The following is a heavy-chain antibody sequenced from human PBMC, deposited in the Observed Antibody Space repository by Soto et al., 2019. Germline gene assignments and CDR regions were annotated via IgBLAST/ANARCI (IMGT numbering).Heavy chain of an antibody. V-gene: IGHV3-7*01. CDR3: ARDTRAKYYDSSGYRSQDAFDI. J-gene: IGHJ3*02. Sequence: GGSLRLSCAASGFTFSSYWMSWVRQAPGKGREWVANIKQDGSEKYYVDSVKGRFTISRENAKNSLYMQMNSLRAEGTAVYYCARDTRAKYYDSSGYRSQDAFDIRGQGTMVTVS. CDR2: IKQDGSEK. D-gene: IGHD3-22*01. CDR1: GFTFSSYW.